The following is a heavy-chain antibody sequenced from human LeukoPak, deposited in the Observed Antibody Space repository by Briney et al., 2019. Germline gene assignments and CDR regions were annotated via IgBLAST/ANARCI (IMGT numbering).Heavy chain of an antibody. CDR3: ARDRGGSYRHDAFDI. Sequence: ASVKVSCKASGYTFTGYYMHWVRQAPGQGLEWMGWINPNSGGTNYAQKFRGRVTMTRDTSITTVYMELSRLTSDDTAVFYCARDRGGSYRHDAFDILGQGTKVTVFS. V-gene: IGHV1-2*02. CDR1: GYTFTGYY. J-gene: IGHJ3*02. CDR2: INPNSGGT. D-gene: IGHD1-26*01.